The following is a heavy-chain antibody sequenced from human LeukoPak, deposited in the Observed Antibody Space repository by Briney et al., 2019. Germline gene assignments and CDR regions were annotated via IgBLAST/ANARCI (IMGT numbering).Heavy chain of an antibody. Sequence: GGSLRLSCAASGFTFDDYGMSWVRQAPGKGLEWVSGINWNGGSTGYADSVKGRFTIARDNVKNSLYLQMNSLRAEDTAVYYCARVTSGITGGTYYYYYMDVWGKGTTVTVSS. CDR3: ARVTSGITGGTYYYYYMDV. V-gene: IGHV3-20*04. D-gene: IGHD6-13*01. CDR1: GFTFDDYG. CDR2: INWNGGST. J-gene: IGHJ6*03.